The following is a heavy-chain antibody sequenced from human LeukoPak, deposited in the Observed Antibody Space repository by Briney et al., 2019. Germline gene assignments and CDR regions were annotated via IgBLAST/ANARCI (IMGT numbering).Heavy chain of an antibody. CDR3: AKIPQREWELPRNYYYYYMDV. V-gene: IGHV3-30*02. J-gene: IGHJ6*03. CDR2: IRSDGSNK. D-gene: IGHD1-26*01. CDR1: GFTFGSYG. Sequence: GGSLRLSCAASGFTFGSYGMHWVRQAPGKGLEWVTFIRSDGSNKYYADSVKGRFTISRDNSKNTLYLQMNTLIADDTAVYYCAKIPQREWELPRNYYYYYMDVWGKGTTVTVSS.